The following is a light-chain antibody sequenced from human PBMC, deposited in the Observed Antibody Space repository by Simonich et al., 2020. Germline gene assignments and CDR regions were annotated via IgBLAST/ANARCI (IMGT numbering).Light chain of an antibody. Sequence: DVVMTQSPLSLPVTLGQPASISCRSSQSLVHSDGNTYLNWFQQMPGQSPRRLIYKVSNQDAGVPDRFSGSGSGTDFTLKISRVEAEDVGVYYCMEGTHWPLTFGQGTKVEIK. CDR1: QSLVHSDGNTY. CDR3: MEGTHWPLT. CDR2: KVS. J-gene: IGKJ1*01. V-gene: IGKV2-30*02.